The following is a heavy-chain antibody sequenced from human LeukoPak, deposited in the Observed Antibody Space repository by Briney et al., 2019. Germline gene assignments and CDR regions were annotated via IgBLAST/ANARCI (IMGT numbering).Heavy chain of an antibody. D-gene: IGHD6-13*01. V-gene: IGHV1-18*01. CDR3: ARVTGSSISSRSLLY. CDR2: INPYNGNT. Sequence: GASVKVSCKASGYTFTNYGISWVRQAPGQGLEWMGQINPYNGNTNYAQRLQGRVTMTTDTSTSTSYMELRSLTSDDTAVYHCARVTGSSISSRSLLYWGQGTLVTVSS. J-gene: IGHJ4*02. CDR1: GYTFTNYG.